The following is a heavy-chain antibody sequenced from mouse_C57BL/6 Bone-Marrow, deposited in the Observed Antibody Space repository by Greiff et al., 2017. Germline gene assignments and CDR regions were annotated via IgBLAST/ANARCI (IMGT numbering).Heavy chain of an antibody. V-gene: IGHV14-4*01. Sequence: EVKLEESGAELVRPGASVKLSCTASGFNIKDDYMHWVKQRPEQGLEWIGWIDPENGDTEYASKFQGKATITADTSSNTAYLQLSSLTSEDTAVYYCALIGNWGQGTLVTVSA. CDR2: IDPENGDT. CDR3: ALIGN. J-gene: IGHJ3*02. CDR1: GFNIKDDY.